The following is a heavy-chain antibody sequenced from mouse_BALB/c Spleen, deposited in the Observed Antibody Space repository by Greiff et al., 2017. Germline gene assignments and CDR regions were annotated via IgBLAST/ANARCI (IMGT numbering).Heavy chain of an antibody. CDR2: INPSSGYT. D-gene: IGHD1-1*02. CDR3: ARSVHYGYWYFDV. Sequence: QVQLQQSAAELARPGASVKMSCKASGYTFTSYTMHWVKQRPGQGLEWIGYINPSSGYTEYNQKFKDKTTLTADKSSSTAYMQLSSLTSEDSAVYYCARSVHYGYWYFDVWGAGTTVTVSS. CDR1: GYTFTSYT. V-gene: IGHV1-4*02. J-gene: IGHJ1*01.